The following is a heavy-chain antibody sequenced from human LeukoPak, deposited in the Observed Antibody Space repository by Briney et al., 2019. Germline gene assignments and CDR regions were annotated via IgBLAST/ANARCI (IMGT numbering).Heavy chain of an antibody. CDR1: GYTFTSYD. CDR3: ARTAPRYYDFWSGYSYSGWEWDY. Sequence: ASVKVSCKASGYTFTSYDINWVRQATGRGLEWMGWMNPNSGNTGYAQKFQGRVTITRNTSISTAYMELSSLRSEDTAVYYCARTAPRYYDFWSGYSYSGWEWDYWGQGTLVTVSS. CDR2: MNPNSGNT. D-gene: IGHD3-3*01. J-gene: IGHJ4*02. V-gene: IGHV1-8*03.